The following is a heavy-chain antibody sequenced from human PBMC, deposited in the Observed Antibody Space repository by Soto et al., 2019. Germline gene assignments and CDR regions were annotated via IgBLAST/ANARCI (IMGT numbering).Heavy chain of an antibody. CDR2: IIPILGIA. D-gene: IGHD1-1*01. CDR1: GGTFSSYT. V-gene: IGHV1-69*02. J-gene: IGHJ4*02. CDR3: ARGGGVGRLEPWQIDY. Sequence: QVQLVQSGAEVKKPGSSVKVSCKASGGTFSSYTISWVRQAPGPGLEWMGRIIPILGIANYAQKFQGRVTITADKSTSTAYMELSSLRSEDTAVYYFARGGGVGRLEPWQIDYWGQGTLVTVSS.